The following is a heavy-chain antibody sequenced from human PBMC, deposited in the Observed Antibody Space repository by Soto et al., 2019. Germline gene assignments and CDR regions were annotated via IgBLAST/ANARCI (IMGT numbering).Heavy chain of an antibody. V-gene: IGHV1-18*01. CDR2: INVYNGDR. CDR1: GYIFTKYG. D-gene: IGHD2-21*02. J-gene: IGHJ5*02. Sequence: QVQVVQSGPELKKPGASVKVSCKAQGYIFTKYGIGWVRQAPGHGLEWMGLINVYNGDRKVAQKFQDRVSMTTDTATDTAYMELKSVRSGDTAVYNCARLQLGGDRMLNWFDPWGQGTLVTVSS. CDR3: ARLQLGGDRMLNWFDP.